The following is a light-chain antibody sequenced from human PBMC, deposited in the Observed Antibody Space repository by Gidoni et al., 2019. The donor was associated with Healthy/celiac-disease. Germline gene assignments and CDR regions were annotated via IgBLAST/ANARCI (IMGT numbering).Light chain of an antibody. CDR3: QQRSNWPT. J-gene: IGKJ4*01. V-gene: IGKV3-11*01. Sequence: ELVLTQSPVTLSVSPGERATLSCRASQSVSSYLAWYQQKPGQAPRLLIYDASNRATGIPARFSGSGYGTDFTLTISSLESEDFAVYYCQQRSNWPTFGGGTKVEIK. CDR1: QSVSSY. CDR2: DAS.